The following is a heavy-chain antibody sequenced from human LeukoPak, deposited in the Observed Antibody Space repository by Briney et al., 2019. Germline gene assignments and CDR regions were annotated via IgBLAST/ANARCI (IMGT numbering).Heavy chain of an antibody. D-gene: IGHD6-13*01. Sequence: GGSLRLSCAASGFTFSSYSMNWVRQAPGKGLEWVSYISSSSSTMYYADSVKGRFTISRDNAKNSLYLQMNSLRAEDTAVYYCARGHFGYTTSWYNYWGQGTLVTVSS. J-gene: IGHJ4*02. V-gene: IGHV3-48*04. CDR3: ARGHFGYTTSWYNY. CDR1: GFTFSSYS. CDR2: ISSSSSTM.